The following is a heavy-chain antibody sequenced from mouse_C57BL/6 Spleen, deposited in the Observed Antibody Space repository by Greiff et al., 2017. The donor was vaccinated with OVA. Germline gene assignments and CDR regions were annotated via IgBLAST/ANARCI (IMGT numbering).Heavy chain of an antibody. J-gene: IGHJ3*01. V-gene: IGHV1-54*01. CDR1: GYAFTNYL. D-gene: IGHD2-5*01. CDR3: ARSGSNYDWFAY. CDR2: INPGSGGT. Sequence: VQLQQSGAELVRPGTSVKVSCKASGYAFTNYLIEWVKQRPGQGLEWIGVINPGSGGTNYNEKFKGKATLTADKSSSTAYMQLSSLTSEDSAVYFCARSGSNYDWFAYWGQGTLVTVSA.